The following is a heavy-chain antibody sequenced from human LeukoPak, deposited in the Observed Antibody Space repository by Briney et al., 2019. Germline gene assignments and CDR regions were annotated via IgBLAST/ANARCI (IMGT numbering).Heavy chain of an antibody. J-gene: IGHJ4*02. D-gene: IGHD1-26*01. Sequence: PSGTLSLTCAVSGGSISSGNWWSWVRQPPEKGLEWIGEIYHTGTTHYNPSLKSRVTMTVDKSNNQLSLRLSTVTAADTAVYYCARAGSYNLDYWGQGTLATVSS. CDR1: GGSISSGNW. CDR2: IYHTGTT. V-gene: IGHV4-4*02. CDR3: ARAGSYNLDY.